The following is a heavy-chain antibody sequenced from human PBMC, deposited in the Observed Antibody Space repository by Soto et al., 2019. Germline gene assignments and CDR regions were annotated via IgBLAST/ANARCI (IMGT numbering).Heavy chain of an antibody. CDR1: GFTFSSYS. V-gene: IGHV3-48*01. CDR2: ISSSSSTI. D-gene: IGHD6-13*01. J-gene: IGHJ3*02. CDR3: ARDLSSSWYFSAAFDI. Sequence: PGGSLRLSCAASGFTFSSYSMNWVRQAPGKGLEWVSYISSSSSTIYYADSVKGRFTISRDNAKNSLYLQMNSLRAEDTAVYYCARDLSSSWYFSAAFDIWGQGTMVTVSS.